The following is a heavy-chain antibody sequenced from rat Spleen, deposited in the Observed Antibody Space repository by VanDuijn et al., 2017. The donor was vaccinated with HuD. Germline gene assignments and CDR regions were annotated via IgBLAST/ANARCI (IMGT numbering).Heavy chain of an antibody. Sequence: EVQLVESGDDLVQPGRSLKLPCAASGFTFSNYGMHWIRQAPTKGLEWVASITYDGSSTYYGDSVKGRFTISRDNEKSTLYLQLNSRRSADTATYYCTRAPYDWGQGVMVTVSS. CDR3: TRAPYD. CDR1: GFTFSNYG. V-gene: IGHV5-19*01. CDR2: ITYDGSST. J-gene: IGHJ2*01. D-gene: IGHD2-3*01.